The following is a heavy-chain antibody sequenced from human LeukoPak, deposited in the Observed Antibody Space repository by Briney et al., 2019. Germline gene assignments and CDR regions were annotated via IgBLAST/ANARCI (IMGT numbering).Heavy chain of an antibody. CDR2: ISSSGIHT. D-gene: IGHD1-14*01. Sequence: PGGSLRLSCAASEFTFSDNYMSWIRQAPGKVLEWVSYISSSGIHTEYAYSVKGRFTISRDNAKNSLYLQMISLRAEDTAVYYCARGALMAPGLFDYWGQGTLVTVSS. CDR3: ARGALMAPGLFDY. J-gene: IGHJ4*02. V-gene: IGHV3-11*05. CDR1: EFTFSDNY.